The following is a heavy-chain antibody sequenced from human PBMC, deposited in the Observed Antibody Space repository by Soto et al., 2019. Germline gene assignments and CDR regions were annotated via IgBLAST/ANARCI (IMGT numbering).Heavy chain of an antibody. J-gene: IGHJ4*02. V-gene: IGHV3-23*01. CDR2: ISGSGGST. D-gene: IGHD6-6*01. CDR1: GFTFSSYA. Sequence: VGSLRLSCAASGFTFSSYAMSWVRQAPGKGLEWVSAISGSGGSTYYADSVKGRFTISRDNSKNTLYLQMNSLRAEDTAVYYCAKGSSSSGFGYWGQGTLVTVSS. CDR3: AKGSSSSGFGY.